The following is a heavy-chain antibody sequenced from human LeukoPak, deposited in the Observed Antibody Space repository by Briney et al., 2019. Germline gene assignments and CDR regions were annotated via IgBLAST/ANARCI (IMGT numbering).Heavy chain of an antibody. CDR3: ARDYYDSSGYYLH. D-gene: IGHD3-22*01. V-gene: IGHV1-18*04. Sequence: ASVKVSCKASGYTFTSYGISWVRQAPGQGLEWMGWISAYNGNTNYAQKLQGRVTMTTDTSTSTAYTELRSLRSDDTAVYYCARDYYDSSGYYLHWGQGTLVTVSS. CDR2: ISAYNGNT. J-gene: IGHJ4*02. CDR1: GYTFTSYG.